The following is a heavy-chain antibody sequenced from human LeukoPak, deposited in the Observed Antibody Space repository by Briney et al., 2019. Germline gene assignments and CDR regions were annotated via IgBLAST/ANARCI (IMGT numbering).Heavy chain of an antibody. CDR2: INPNGGST. CDR1: GYTLTSYY. CDR3: ANQEWLRFNLNAFDI. V-gene: IGHV1-46*01. D-gene: IGHD5-12*01. J-gene: IGHJ3*02. Sequence: ASVKVSCKASGYTLTSYYMHWVRQAPGQGLEWMGIINPNGGSTNYAQKFQGRVTMTRDMSTRTVYMELSSLRFEDTAVYYCANQEWLRFNLNAFDIWGQGTMVTVSS.